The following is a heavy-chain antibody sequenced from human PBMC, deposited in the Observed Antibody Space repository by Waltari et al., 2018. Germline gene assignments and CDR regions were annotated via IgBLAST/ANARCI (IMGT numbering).Heavy chain of an antibody. J-gene: IGHJ5*02. CDR3: AREGWELLRWFDP. CDR2: ISSSGSTI. V-gene: IGHV3-48*03. D-gene: IGHD3-10*01. CDR1: GFTFSSYE. Sequence: EVQLVESGGGLVQPGGYLRLSCAASGFTFSSYEMNGVRWAPGKGLEWVSYISSSGSTIYYADSVKGRFTISRDNAKNSLYLQMNSLRAEDTAVYYCAREGWELLRWFDPWGQGTLVTVSS.